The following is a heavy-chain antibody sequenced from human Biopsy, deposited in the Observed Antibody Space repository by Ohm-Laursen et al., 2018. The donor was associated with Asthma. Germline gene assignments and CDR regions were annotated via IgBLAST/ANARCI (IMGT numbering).Heavy chain of an antibody. CDR1: GDSFSNYA. CDR2: LIPVLGTP. D-gene: IGHD5-12*01. V-gene: IGHV1-69*13. Sequence: SVKVSCKASGDSFSNYAISWARQAPGQGLEWMGGLIPVLGTPDHAQMFEGRVTITADESTSTAYMELSSLSSEDTAVYYCAKGYSGSDRIVYYYSGLEVWGQGTTVTVSS. CDR3: AKGYSGSDRIVYYYSGLEV. J-gene: IGHJ6*02.